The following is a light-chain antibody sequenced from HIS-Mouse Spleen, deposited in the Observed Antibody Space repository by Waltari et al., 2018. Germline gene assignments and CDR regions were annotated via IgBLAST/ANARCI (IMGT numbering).Light chain of an antibody. V-gene: IGKV1-5*03. CDR3: QQYNSYSWT. CDR1: QSISSW. Sequence: IQMTQSPSTLSASVGDRVTIICRASQSISSWLAWYQQKPGKARKLLIYKASSLESGVPSRFSGSGSGTEFTLTISSLQPDDFATYYCQQYNSYSWTFGQGTKVEIK. J-gene: IGKJ1*01. CDR2: KAS.